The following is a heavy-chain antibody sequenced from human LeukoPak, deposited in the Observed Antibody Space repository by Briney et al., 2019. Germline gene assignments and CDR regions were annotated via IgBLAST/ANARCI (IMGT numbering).Heavy chain of an antibody. CDR2: ISYDGSNK. CDR3: AKESFDPIVVVTAPDY. V-gene: IGHV3-30*18. Sequence: PGGSLRLSCAASGFTFCSYGMHWVRQAPGKGLEWVAVISYDGSNKYYADSVKGRFTISRDNSKNTLYLQMNSLRAEDTAVYYCAKESFDPIVVVTAPDYWGQGTLVTVSS. CDR1: GFTFCSYG. D-gene: IGHD2-21*02. J-gene: IGHJ4*02.